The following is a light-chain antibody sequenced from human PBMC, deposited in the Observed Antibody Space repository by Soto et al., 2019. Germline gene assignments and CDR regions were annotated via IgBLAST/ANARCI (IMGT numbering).Light chain of an antibody. V-gene: IGKV1-5*03. CDR2: KAS. CDR3: QQYITYST. Sequence: DIQMTQSPSTLSGSVGDRVTITCRASQTISSWLAWYQQKPGKAPKLLIYKASTLKSGVPSRFSGSGSGTEFTLTISSLQPDDFATYYCQQYITYSTFGQGTRLEI. CDR1: QTISSW. J-gene: IGKJ5*01.